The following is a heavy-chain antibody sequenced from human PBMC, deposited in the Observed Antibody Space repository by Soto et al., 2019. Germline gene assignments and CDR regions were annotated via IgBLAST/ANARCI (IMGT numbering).Heavy chain of an antibody. Sequence: QVQLVQSGGEVKNPGASVKVSCKTSGYTFTTYGISWMRQAPGQGLEWVGWISAYSGKTHYAQKFQGKVTMTTDTSTNTAYLELRSLRSDDTAVYYCARDPYLGDHQYWGQGTLVTVSS. CDR2: ISAYSGKT. D-gene: IGHD3-16*01. CDR1: GYTFTTYG. J-gene: IGHJ4*02. V-gene: IGHV1-18*01. CDR3: ARDPYLGDHQY.